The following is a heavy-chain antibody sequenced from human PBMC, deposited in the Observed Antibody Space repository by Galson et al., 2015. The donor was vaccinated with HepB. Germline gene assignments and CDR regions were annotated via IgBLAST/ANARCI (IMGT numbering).Heavy chain of an antibody. CDR2: ISGSGGST. V-gene: IGHV3-23*01. Sequence: LRLSCAASGFTFSSYAMSWVRQAPGKGLEWVSAISGSGGSTYYADSVKGRFTISRDNSKNTLYLQMNSLRAEDTAVYYCAKDLRSGYDFNSFSIDYWGQGTLVTVSS. CDR1: GFTFSSYA. CDR3: AKDLRSGYDFNSFSIDY. J-gene: IGHJ4*02. D-gene: IGHD5-12*01.